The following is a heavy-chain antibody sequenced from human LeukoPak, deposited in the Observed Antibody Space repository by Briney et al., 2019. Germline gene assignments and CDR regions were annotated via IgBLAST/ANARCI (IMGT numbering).Heavy chain of an antibody. J-gene: IGHJ5*02. CDR2: IIHGGGT. CDR1: GGSFRGYY. Sequence: SETLSLTCAVYGGSFRGYYWSWIRQPPGKGLEWIGEIIHGGGTNVHPSLKSRVTISVDTSKNQFSLKLSSVTAADTAIYYCTRDFSSKNWFDTWGQGTLVTVSS. V-gene: IGHV4-34*12. CDR3: TRDFSSKNWFDT. D-gene: IGHD2/OR15-2a*01.